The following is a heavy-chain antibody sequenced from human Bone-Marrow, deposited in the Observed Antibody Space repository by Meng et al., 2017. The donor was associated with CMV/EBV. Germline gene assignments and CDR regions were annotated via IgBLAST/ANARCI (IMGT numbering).Heavy chain of an antibody. V-gene: IGHV3-74*01. D-gene: IGHD3-3*01. CDR3: ARDPSYGYYDFWSGYSGMDV. CDR1: GFTFSSYW. J-gene: IGHJ6*01. CDR2: INSDGSST. Sequence: GGSLRLSCAASGFTFSSYWMHWVRQAPGKGLVWVSRINSDGSSTSYADSVKGRLTISRDNAKNTLYLQMNSLRAEDTAVYYCARDPSYGYYDFWSGYSGMDVWGQGTTVTGSS.